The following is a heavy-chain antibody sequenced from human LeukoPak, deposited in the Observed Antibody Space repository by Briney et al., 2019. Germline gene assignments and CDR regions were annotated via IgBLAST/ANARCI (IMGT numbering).Heavy chain of an antibody. CDR1: GGSISSYY. D-gene: IGHD3-10*01. Sequence: PSETLSLTCTVSGGSISSYYWSWIRQPAGKGLEWIGRIYTSGSTNYNPSLKSRVTMSVDTSKNQFSLKLTSVTAADTAVYYCARDTGYFGSGGFDQWGQGTLVTVSS. V-gene: IGHV4-4*07. CDR2: IYTSGST. CDR3: ARDTGYFGSGGFDQ. J-gene: IGHJ4*02.